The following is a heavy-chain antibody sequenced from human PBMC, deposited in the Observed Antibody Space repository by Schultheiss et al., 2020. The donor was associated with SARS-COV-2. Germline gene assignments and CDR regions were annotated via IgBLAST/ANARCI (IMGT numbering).Heavy chain of an antibody. J-gene: IGHJ4*02. CDR2: ISYDGSNK. CDR3: ARLGQAVAEGV. V-gene: IGHV3-30*01. Sequence: GGSLRLSCAASGFTFSSYAMSWVRQAPGKGLEWVAVISYDGSNKYYADSVKGRFTISRDNSKNTLYLQMNSLRAEDTAVYYCARLGQAVAEGVWGQGTLVTVSS. D-gene: IGHD6-19*01. CDR1: GFTFSSYA.